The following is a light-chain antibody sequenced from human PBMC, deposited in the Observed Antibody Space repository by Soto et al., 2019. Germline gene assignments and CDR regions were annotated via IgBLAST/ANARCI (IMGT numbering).Light chain of an antibody. CDR2: DAS. Sequence: DIQMTQSPSTLRASVGDRVTITCRASQSISNWLAWYQQKPGKATKLLIYDASTLESGVPSSFSGSGSGTEFTLTISSLQPDDFATYYCQQYDGYRFAQGTKVDIK. CDR3: QQYDGYR. J-gene: IGKJ1*01. V-gene: IGKV1-5*01. CDR1: QSISNW.